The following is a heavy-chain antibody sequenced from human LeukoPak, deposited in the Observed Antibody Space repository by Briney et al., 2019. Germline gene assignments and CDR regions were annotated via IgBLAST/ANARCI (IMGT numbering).Heavy chain of an antibody. V-gene: IGHV3-23*01. CDR3: ARGYCSSTTCSVDY. J-gene: IGHJ4*02. Sequence: PGGSLRLSCAASGFTFSTYAMSRVRQAPGNGLERVSAISGSGGGTYYADSVKGRFTISRDNSQNTLYLQMNSLRAEDTAVYYCARGYCSSTTCSVDYWGQGTLVTVSS. CDR2: ISGSGGGT. CDR1: GFTFSTYA. D-gene: IGHD2-2*01.